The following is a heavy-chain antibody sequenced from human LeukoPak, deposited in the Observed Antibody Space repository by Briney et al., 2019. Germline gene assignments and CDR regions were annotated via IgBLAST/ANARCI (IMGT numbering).Heavy chain of an antibody. CDR3: ATRSELYSYYYMDV. CDR1: GGSISSGSYY. D-gene: IGHD1-26*01. V-gene: IGHV4-61*02. J-gene: IGHJ6*03. CDR2: IYTSGST. Sequence: SETLSLTCTVSGGSISSGSYYWSWIRQPAGKGLEWIGRIYTSGSTNYNPSLKSRVTISADTSKNQFSLKLSSVTAADTAVYYCATRSELYSYYYMDVWGKGTTVTISS.